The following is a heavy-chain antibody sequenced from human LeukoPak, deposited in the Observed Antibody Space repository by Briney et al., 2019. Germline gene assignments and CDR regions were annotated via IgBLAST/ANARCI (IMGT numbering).Heavy chain of an antibody. CDR1: GYTFTGFY. CDR2: INPNSGGT. Sequence: ASVKVSCKASGYTFTGFYTHWVRQAPGQGLEWMGWINPNSGGTKSAQKFQGRVIMTRDTSISTAYMELRSLSSDDTAVYYCARGRQLHLGELFPFAEFFQPWGQGTLVTVFS. V-gene: IGHV1-2*02. D-gene: IGHD3-16*01. CDR3: ARGRQLHLGELFPFAEFFQP. J-gene: IGHJ1*01.